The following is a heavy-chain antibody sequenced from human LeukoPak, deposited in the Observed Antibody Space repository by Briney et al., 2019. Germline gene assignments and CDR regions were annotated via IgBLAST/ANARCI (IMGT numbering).Heavy chain of an antibody. V-gene: IGHV3-7*02. CDR1: GFTFSSYW. CDR2: IKQDGSEK. Sequence: PGGSLRLSCAASGFTFSSYWMSWVRQAPGKGLEWVANIKQDGSEKYYVDSVKGRFTISRDNAKNSLYLQMNSLRAEDTAVYYCARVGYCSSVSCYAFDYWGQGTLVTVSS. CDR3: ARVGYCSSVSCYAFDY. D-gene: IGHD2-2*01. J-gene: IGHJ4*02.